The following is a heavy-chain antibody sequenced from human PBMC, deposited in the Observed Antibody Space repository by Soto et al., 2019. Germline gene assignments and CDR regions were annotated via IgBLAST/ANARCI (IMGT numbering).Heavy chain of an antibody. CDR2: VYHTGDT. CDR3: APNQKRHKVSSSPL. J-gene: IGHJ2*01. CDR1: GGTVASSHW. Sequence: SETLSLTCGVSGGTVASSHWWSWVRQSPGRGLEWIGNVYHTGDTNFNPSLQSRVTFSVDKSNNQFSLRLTSVTAADTAVYYCAPNQKRHKVSSSPLWGRGTLVTVSS. D-gene: IGHD6-6*01. V-gene: IGHV4-4*02.